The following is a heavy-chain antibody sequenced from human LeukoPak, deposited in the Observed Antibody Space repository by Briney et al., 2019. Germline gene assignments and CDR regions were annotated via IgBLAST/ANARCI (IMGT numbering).Heavy chain of an antibody. D-gene: IGHD3-9*01. CDR3: ARDPSTIFMGHVFDI. Sequence: SETLSLTRTLSGGSICTSFWTWIRQPPRKGLEWIGYIYFTGSTNYNPSLNSRVTLPVDTSKNQFSLKLSSETAADTAVYYCARDPSTIFMGHVFDIWGQGTMVTVSS. V-gene: IGHV4-59*01. CDR2: IYFTGST. CDR1: GGSICTSF. J-gene: IGHJ3*02.